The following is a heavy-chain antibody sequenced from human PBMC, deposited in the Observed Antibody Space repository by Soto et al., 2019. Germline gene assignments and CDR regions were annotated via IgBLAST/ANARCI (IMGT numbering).Heavy chain of an antibody. CDR3: ARIEGDCSGGSCYSGGFDY. D-gene: IGHD2-15*01. CDR1: GFTFSDYY. Sequence: GGSLRLSCAASGFTFSDYYMTWIRQAQGKGLEWVSYIDNSGTIKYYADSVKGRFTISRDNTKNSLSLQMNSLGAEDTPIYYCARIEGDCSGGSCYSGGFDYWGQGA. J-gene: IGHJ4*02. CDR2: IDNSGTIK. V-gene: IGHV3-11*01.